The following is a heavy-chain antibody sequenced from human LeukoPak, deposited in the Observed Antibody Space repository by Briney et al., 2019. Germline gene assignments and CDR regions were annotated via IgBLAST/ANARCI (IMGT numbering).Heavy chain of an antibody. CDR2: INPNSGGT. J-gene: IGHJ4*02. V-gene: IGHV1-2*02. D-gene: IGHD3-10*01. Sequence: PLASVKVSCKASGYTFTGYYMHWVRQAPGQGLEWMGWINPNSGGTNYAQKFQGRVTMTRDTSISTAYMELSRLRFDDRAVYYCARDLFYSVSGTYYNVGRVFNYWGQGTLVTVSS. CDR1: GYTFTGYY. CDR3: ARDLFYSVSGTYYNVGRVFNY.